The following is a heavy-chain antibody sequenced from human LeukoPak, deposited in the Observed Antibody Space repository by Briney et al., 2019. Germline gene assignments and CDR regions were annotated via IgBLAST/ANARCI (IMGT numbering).Heavy chain of an antibody. CDR1: GFTFSSYG. Sequence: PGGSLRLSCAASGFTFSSYGMHWVRQAPGRGLEWVAVISYDGSNKYYADSVKGRFTISRDNSKNTLYLQMNSLRAEDTAVYYCAKVRVGYYDSSGPMDYWGQGTLVTVSS. J-gene: IGHJ4*02. CDR2: ISYDGSNK. V-gene: IGHV3-30*18. D-gene: IGHD3-22*01. CDR3: AKVRVGYYDSSGPMDY.